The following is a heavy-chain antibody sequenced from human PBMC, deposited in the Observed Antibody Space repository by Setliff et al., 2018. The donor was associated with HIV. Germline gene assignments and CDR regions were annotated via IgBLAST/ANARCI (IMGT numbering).Heavy chain of an antibody. Sequence: GGSLRLSCAASGFTFDAHAMHWVRQAPGKGLEWVSGINWNSGDIGYADSVKGRFTISRDNAKNSLYLQMNSLRAEDTAVYYCARRPIGEGKDYWGQGTLVTVSS. J-gene: IGHJ4*02. CDR1: GFTFDAHA. CDR2: INWNSGDI. V-gene: IGHV3-9*01. CDR3: ARRPIGEGKDY. D-gene: IGHD1-26*01.